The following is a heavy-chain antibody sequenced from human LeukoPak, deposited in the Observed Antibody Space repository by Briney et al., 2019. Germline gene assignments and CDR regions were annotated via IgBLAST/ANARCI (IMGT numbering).Heavy chain of an antibody. V-gene: IGHV7-4-1*02. CDR3: ARSEDLTYYYDSSGYRCDY. CDR1: GYTFTSYA. CDR2: INTNTGNP. Sequence: ASVKVSCKASGYTFTSYAMNWVRQAPGQGLEWMGWINTNTGNPTYAQGFTGRFVFSLDTSVSTAYLRISSLKAEDTAVYYCARSEDLTYYYDSSGYRCDYWGQGTLVTVSS. J-gene: IGHJ4*02. D-gene: IGHD3-22*01.